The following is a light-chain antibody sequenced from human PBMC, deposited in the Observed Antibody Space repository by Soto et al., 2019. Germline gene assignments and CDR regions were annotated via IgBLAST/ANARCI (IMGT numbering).Light chain of an antibody. CDR3: QQLHSYPIT. CDR1: QSISSY. V-gene: IGKV1-9*01. CDR2: GAS. J-gene: IGKJ5*01. Sequence: DIQTTQSPSSLSASVGDRVTITCRASQSISSYLNWYQQKPGKAPKLLIYGASTLQSGVPSRFRGSESGAVFTLTISSLQPEDFATYYCQQLHSYPITFGQGTRLEIK.